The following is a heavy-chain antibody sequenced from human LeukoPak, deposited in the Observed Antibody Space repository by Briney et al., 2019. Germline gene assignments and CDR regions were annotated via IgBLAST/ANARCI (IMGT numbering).Heavy chain of an antibody. J-gene: IGHJ4*02. CDR3: ARAGAYHFDN. CDR2: ISGSGGNT. V-gene: IGHV3-23*01. CDR1: GFTFSSYG. Sequence: PGGSLRLSCAASGFTFSSYGMSWVRQAPGKGLEWVSGISGSGGNTYYADSVKGRFTISRDNSKNTVYGQMNSLRAEDTAVYYCARAGAYHFDNWGQGTLVTVSS. D-gene: IGHD3-16*01.